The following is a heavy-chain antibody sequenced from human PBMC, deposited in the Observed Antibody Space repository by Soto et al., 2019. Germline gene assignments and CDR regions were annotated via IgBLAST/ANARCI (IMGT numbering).Heavy chain of an antibody. CDR3: ATEMATIRTGVDY. J-gene: IGHJ4*02. D-gene: IGHD7-27*01. CDR1: GGSISSSSYY. CDR2: IYYSGST. V-gene: IGHV4-39*01. Sequence: SETLSLTCTVSGGSISSSSYYWGWIRQPPGKGLEWIGSIYYSGSTYYNPSLKSRVTISVDTSKNQFSLKLSSVTAADTAVYYCATEMATIRTGVDYWGQGTLVTVSS.